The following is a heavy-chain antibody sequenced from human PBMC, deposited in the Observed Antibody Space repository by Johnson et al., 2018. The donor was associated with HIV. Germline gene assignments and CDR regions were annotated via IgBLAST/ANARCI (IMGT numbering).Heavy chain of an antibody. D-gene: IGHD2-21*01. CDR3: ARGGGCGGDCYSGYDAFDI. CDR1: GFTFSSYA. J-gene: IGHJ3*02. V-gene: IGHV3-30*09. CDR2: ITYDGSNK. Sequence: QVQLEESGGGVVQPGRSLRLSCAASGFTFSSYAMHWVRQAPGKGLEWVAVITYDGSNKYYADSVKGRFAISRDNSWNTISLEMKRLSAEDTAVYYCARGGGCGGDCYSGYDAFDIWGQGTKLTVSS.